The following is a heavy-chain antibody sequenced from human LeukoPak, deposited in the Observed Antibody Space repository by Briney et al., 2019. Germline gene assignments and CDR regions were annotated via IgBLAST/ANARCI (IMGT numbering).Heavy chain of an antibody. V-gene: IGHV2-70*12. CDR3: ARERDIYGASFDY. J-gene: IGHJ4*02. D-gene: IGHD4/OR15-4a*01. Sequence: SGPTLVNPTQTLTLTCTFSGFSLSTSGMYVGWIRQSPGKALEWLALIDWDDDKYYSTSLKTRLTISKDTSKNQVVLTMTNVDPVDTATYYCARERDIYGASFDYWGQGTLVTVPS. CDR2: IDWDDDK. CDR1: GFSLSTSGMY.